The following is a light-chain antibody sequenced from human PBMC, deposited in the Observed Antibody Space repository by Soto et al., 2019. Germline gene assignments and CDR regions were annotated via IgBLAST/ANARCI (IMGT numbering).Light chain of an antibody. J-gene: IGKJ4*01. CDR3: HQLDIHPLT. CDR1: QSVSSN. V-gene: IGKV3-15*01. Sequence: EIVMTQSPATLSVSPGERATLSCRASQSVSSNLAWYQQKPGQAPRLLIYGASTRATGIPARFSGSGSGTEFTLTISSLQSEDFAVYYCHQLDIHPLTFGGGTQVEIK. CDR2: GAS.